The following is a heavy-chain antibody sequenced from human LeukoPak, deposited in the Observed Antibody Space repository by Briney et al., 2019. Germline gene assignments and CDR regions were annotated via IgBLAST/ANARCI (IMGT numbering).Heavy chain of an antibody. CDR1: GFTFSSYS. CDR3: AKEDVVVVPAAAYYFDY. D-gene: IGHD2-2*01. CDR2: ISGSGDST. Sequence: PGGSLRVSCAASGFTFSSYSMNWVRQAPGKGLEWGSGISGSGDSTYYADSVKGPFTISRDNSKSTLYLQMNSLRADDTAVYYCAKEDVVVVPAAAYYFDYWGQGALVTVSS. V-gene: IGHV3-23*01. J-gene: IGHJ4*02.